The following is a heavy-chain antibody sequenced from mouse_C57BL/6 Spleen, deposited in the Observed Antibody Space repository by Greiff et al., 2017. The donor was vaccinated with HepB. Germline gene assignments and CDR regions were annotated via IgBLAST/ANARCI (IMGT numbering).Heavy chain of an antibody. V-gene: IGHV5-6*01. CDR1: GFTFSSYG. D-gene: IGHD1-1*01. CDR2: ISSGGSYT. CDR3: ARLLYYYGSRGYAMDY. Sequence: EVKLQESGGDLVKPGGSLKLSCAASGFTFSSYGMSWVRQTPDKRLEWVATISSGGSYTYYPDSVKGRFTISRDNAKNTLYLQMSSLKSEDTAMYYCARLLYYYGSRGYAMDYWGQGTSVTVSS. J-gene: IGHJ4*01.